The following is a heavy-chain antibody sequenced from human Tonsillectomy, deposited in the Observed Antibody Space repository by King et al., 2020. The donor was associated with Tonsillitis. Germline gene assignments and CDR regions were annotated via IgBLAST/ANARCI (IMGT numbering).Heavy chain of an antibody. V-gene: IGHV3-74*01. Sequence: VQLVESGGGLVQPGGSLRLSCAASGFTFSNYWMHWVRQAPGKGLLWVSRINSDGSSTEYADSVKGRFTISRDNAKNTLHLQMNSLTAEDTAVYYCARETIVRGVPQGYNWFDPWGQGTPVTVSS. D-gene: IGHD3-10*01. CDR1: GFTFSNYW. J-gene: IGHJ5*02. CDR2: INSDGSST. CDR3: ARETIVRGVPQGYNWFDP.